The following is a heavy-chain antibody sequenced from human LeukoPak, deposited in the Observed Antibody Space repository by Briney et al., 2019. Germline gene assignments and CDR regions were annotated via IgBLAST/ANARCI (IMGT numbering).Heavy chain of an antibody. CDR2: IKRKTDGGTT. D-gene: IGHD2-15*01. CDR3: TTGGVVVVVAATLADY. Sequence: GGSLILSCAASGFTFSDHYMDWVRQAPGKGLEWVGRIKRKTDGGTTDYAAPVKGRFTISRDDSKNTLYLQMNSLKTEDTAVYYCTTGGVVVVVAATLADYWGQGTLVTVSS. V-gene: IGHV3-15*01. CDR1: GFTFSDHY. J-gene: IGHJ4*02.